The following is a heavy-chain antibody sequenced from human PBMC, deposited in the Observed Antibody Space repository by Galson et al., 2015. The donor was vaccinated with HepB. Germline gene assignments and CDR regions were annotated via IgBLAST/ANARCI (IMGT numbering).Heavy chain of an antibody. CDR1: GFTFSSYG. V-gene: IGHV3-33*01. J-gene: IGHJ5*02. CDR2: IWYDGSNK. D-gene: IGHD6-13*01. Sequence: SLRLSCAASGFTFSSYGMHWVRQAPGKGLEWVAVIWYDGSNKYYADSVKGRFAISRDNSKNTLYLQMNSLRAEDTAVYYCARDHRRAAAGFVTNWFDPWGQGTLVTVSS. CDR3: ARDHRRAAAGFVTNWFDP.